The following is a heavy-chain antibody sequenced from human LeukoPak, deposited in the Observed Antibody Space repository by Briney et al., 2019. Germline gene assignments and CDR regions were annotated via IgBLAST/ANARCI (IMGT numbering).Heavy chain of an antibody. CDR2: VSTCNGNT. CDR3: ARSGYCSSSSCYRESDGLDF. V-gene: IGHV1-18*01. J-gene: IGHJ3*01. Sequence: ASVKVSCKASGYNFISYGVSWVRQAPGQGLEWMGWVSTCNGNTNYAQNLQYRVTMTTDPATSTAYMELTNLRSGDTAVYYCARSGYCSSSSCYRESDGLDFWGQGTMVTVSS. D-gene: IGHD2-2*01. CDR1: GYNFISYG.